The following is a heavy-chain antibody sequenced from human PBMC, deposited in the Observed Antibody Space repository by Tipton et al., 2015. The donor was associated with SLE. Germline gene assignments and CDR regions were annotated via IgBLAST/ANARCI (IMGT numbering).Heavy chain of an antibody. CDR3: ARGVKTADY. CDR2: ISYDGST. Sequence: PGLVKPSETLSLTSTVSGNSISSRYWSWIRQPPGKGLEWIGYISYDGSTNYNPSLKSRVTISGDTSRNQISLHLRSVTAADTAVYFWARGVKTADYWGQGTLVTVSS. V-gene: IGHV4-59*11. CDR1: GNSISSRY. J-gene: IGHJ4*02. D-gene: IGHD2-21*02.